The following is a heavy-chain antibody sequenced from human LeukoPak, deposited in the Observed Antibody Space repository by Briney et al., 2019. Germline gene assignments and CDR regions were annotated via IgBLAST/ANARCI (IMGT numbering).Heavy chain of an antibody. Sequence: GGSLRLSCGASGFTFSTYWMSWVRQAPGKGLEWVANIKQDGSEKYYVDSVKGRFTISRDNAKNSLYLQMNSLRAEDTAVYYCARVGCSSTSCFDAFDIWGQGTMVTVSS. J-gene: IGHJ3*02. V-gene: IGHV3-7*01. CDR2: IKQDGSEK. D-gene: IGHD2-2*01. CDR3: ARVGCSSTSCFDAFDI. CDR1: GFTFSTYW.